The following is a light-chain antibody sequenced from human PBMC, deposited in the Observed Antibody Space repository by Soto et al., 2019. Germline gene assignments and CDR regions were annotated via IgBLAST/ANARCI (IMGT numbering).Light chain of an antibody. Sequence: QSVLTQPASVSGSPGQSITISCTGTSSDVGGYNYVSWYQHHPGKAPKLIIYDVSNRPSGVSIRFSGSKSDNTASLTISGLQPEDEAYYHCSSYTPSTTRLLVSGPVTKVT. J-gene: IGLJ1*01. CDR3: SSYTPSTTRLLV. CDR2: DVS. CDR1: SSDVGGYNY. V-gene: IGLV2-14*03.